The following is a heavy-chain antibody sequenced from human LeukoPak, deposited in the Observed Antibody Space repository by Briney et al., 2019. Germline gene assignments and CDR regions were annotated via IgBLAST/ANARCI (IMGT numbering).Heavy chain of an antibody. CDR2: ISGSGGST. CDR3: AKEAGYCSGGSCYAAFDP. D-gene: IGHD2-15*01. Sequence: PGGTLRLSCAASGFTFSSYGMSWVRQAPGKGLEWVSAISGSGGSTYYAGSVKGRFTISRDNSKNTLYLQMNSLRAEDTAVYYCAKEAGYCSGGSCYAAFDPWGQGTLVTVSS. V-gene: IGHV3-23*01. CDR1: GFTFSSYG. J-gene: IGHJ5*02.